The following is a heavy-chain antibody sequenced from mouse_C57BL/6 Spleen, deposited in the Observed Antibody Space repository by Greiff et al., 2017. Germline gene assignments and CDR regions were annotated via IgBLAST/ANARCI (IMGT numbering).Heavy chain of an antibody. CDR2: IHPNSGST. CDR3: APAYYYDSRETFDY. J-gene: IGHJ2*01. D-gene: IGHD1-1*01. V-gene: IGHV1-64*01. CDR1: GYTFTSYW. Sequence: QVQLKESGAELVKPGVSVKLSCKASGYTFTSYWMHWVKQRPGQGLAWIGMIHPNSGSTNYNEKFKSKATLTVDKSSCTTYMQLSSLTSEDSAVYYCAPAYYYDSRETFDYWGQGTTLTVAS.